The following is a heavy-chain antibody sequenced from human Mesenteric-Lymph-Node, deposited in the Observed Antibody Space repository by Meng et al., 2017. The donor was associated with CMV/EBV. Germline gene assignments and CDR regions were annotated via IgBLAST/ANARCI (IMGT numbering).Heavy chain of an antibody. CDR3: AHTPNYDFWTMKNFDY. CDR1: GFSLTTSGVG. D-gene: IGHD3-3*01. V-gene: IGHV2-5*01. CDR2: ISWPDDK. J-gene: IGHJ4*02. Sequence: SGPTLVKPTQTLTLTCTFSGFSLTTSGVGVAWIRQPPGKALEWLALISWPDDKPYSPSLKSRLSITKDTSKNQVVLTMTNMDPVDTATYYCAHTPNYDFWTMKNFDYWGQGTLVTVSS.